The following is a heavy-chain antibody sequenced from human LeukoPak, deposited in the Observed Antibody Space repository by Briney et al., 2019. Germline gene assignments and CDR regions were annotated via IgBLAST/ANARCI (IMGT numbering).Heavy chain of an antibody. D-gene: IGHD1-7*01. J-gene: IGHJ3*02. CDR3: ARINWNYGPGAFDI. Sequence: SETLSLTCTVSGGSISSYYWSWIRQPAGKGLEWIGRIYTSGSTNYNPSLKSRVTMSVDTSKDQFSLKLSSVTAADTAVYYCARINWNYGPGAFDIWGQGTMVTVSS. CDR2: IYTSGST. V-gene: IGHV4-4*07. CDR1: GGSISSYY.